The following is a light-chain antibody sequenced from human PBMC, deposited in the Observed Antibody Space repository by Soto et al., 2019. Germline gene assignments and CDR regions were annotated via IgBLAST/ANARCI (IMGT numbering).Light chain of an antibody. J-gene: IGLJ1*01. CDR2: DVS. V-gene: IGLV2-14*01. CDR1: SSDVGGYNY. CDR3: SSYTSSSTLYV. Sequence: QSVLTQPASVSGSPGQSITISCTGTSSDVGGYNYVSWYLQHPGKAPKLMIYDVSNRPSGVSNRFSGSKSGNTASLTISGLQAEDEADYYCSSYTSSSTLYVFGTGTKLTVL.